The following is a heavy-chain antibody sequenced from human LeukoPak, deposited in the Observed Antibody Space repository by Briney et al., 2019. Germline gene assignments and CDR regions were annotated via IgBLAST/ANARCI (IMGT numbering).Heavy chain of an antibody. CDR3: ARVWGHTVGSAFDI. J-gene: IGHJ3*02. CDR1: GGSISSYY. Sequence: SETLSLTCTVSGGSISSYYWSWIRQPPGKGLEWIGYIYYSGSTNYNPSLKSRVTISVDTSKNQFSLKLSSVTAADTAVYCCARVWGHTVGSAFDIWGQGTMVTVSS. CDR2: IYYSGST. V-gene: IGHV4-59*01. D-gene: IGHD4-23*01.